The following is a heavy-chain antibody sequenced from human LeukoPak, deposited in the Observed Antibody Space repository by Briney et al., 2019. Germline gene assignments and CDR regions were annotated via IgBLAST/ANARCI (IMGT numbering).Heavy chain of an antibody. J-gene: IGHJ3*02. D-gene: IGHD6-13*01. CDR2: IWYDGSNK. Sequence: PGGSLRLSCAASGFTVSSIYMSWVRQAPGKGLEWVAVIWYDGSNKYYADSVKGRFTISRDNSKNTLYLQMNSLRAEDTAVYYCARDRGIAAAIDAFDIWGQGTMVTVSS. V-gene: IGHV3-33*08. CDR3: ARDRGIAAAIDAFDI. CDR1: GFTVSSIY.